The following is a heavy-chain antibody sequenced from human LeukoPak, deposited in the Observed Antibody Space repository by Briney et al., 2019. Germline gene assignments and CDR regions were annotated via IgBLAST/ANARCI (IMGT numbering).Heavy chain of an antibody. Sequence: GESLKISCKGSGYSFTSYWIGWVRQMPGKGLEWMGIIYPGDSDTRYSPSFQGQVTISADKSISTAYLQWSSLKASDTAMYYCARQRGDDFWSGYYTGYFDYWGQGTPVTVSS. CDR2: IYPGDSDT. CDR3: ARQRGDDFWSGYYTGYFDY. D-gene: IGHD3-3*01. CDR1: GYSFTSYW. V-gene: IGHV5-51*01. J-gene: IGHJ4*02.